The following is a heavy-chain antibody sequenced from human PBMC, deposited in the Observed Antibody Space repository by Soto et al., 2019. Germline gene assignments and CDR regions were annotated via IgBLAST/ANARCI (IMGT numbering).Heavy chain of an antibody. Sequence: SETLSLTCTVSGGSINSGGYYWSWIRQHPGKGLEWIAYIYYSGSTYYNPSLKSRVTISLDTSKNQFSLKLTSVTAADTAVYYCPRVRAGFVWSGRRVASFDPWGRGTRVTVS. D-gene: IGHD3-3*01. V-gene: IGHV4-31*03. CDR2: IYYSGST. J-gene: IGHJ5*02. CDR1: GGSINSGGYY. CDR3: PRVRAGFVWSGRRVASFDP.